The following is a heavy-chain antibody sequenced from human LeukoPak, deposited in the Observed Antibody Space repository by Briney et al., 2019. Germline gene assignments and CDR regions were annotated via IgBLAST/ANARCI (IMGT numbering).Heavy chain of an antibody. CDR2: IWYDGSNK. CDR3: ARGTGLYDAFDI. Sequence: PGRSLRLSCAASGFTFSSYGMHWVRQAPGKGMEWVAVIWYDGSNKYYADSVKGRFTISRDNSKNTLYLQMNSLRAEDTAVYYCARGTGLYDAFDIWGQGTMVTVSS. D-gene: IGHD3-16*02. CDR1: GFTFSSYG. V-gene: IGHV3-33*01. J-gene: IGHJ3*02.